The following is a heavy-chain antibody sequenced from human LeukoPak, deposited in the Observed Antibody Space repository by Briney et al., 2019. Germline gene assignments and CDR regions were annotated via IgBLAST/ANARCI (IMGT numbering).Heavy chain of an antibody. CDR2: IRYDGSNK. V-gene: IGHV3-30*02. Sequence: PGGSLRLSCAASGFTFDDYAMHWVRQAPGKGLEWVAFIRYDGSNKYYADSVKGRFTISRDNSKNTLYLQMNSLRAEDTAVYYCAKESSGWSAEYFQHWGQGTLVTVSS. CDR3: AKESSGWSAEYFQH. J-gene: IGHJ1*01. D-gene: IGHD6-19*01. CDR1: GFTFDDYA.